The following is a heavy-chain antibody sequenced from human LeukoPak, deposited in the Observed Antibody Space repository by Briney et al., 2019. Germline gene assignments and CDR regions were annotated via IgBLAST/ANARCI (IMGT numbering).Heavy chain of an antibody. Sequence: PSDTLSLTCTVSGGSISSYYWSWIRQPPGKGLEWIGYIYYSGSTNYNPSLKSRVTISVDTSKSQFSLKLSSVTAADTAVYYCARGLLNSGLHPFDYWGQGTLVTVSS. D-gene: IGHD5-12*01. CDR2: IYYSGST. CDR3: ARGLLNSGLHPFDY. V-gene: IGHV4-59*07. J-gene: IGHJ4*02. CDR1: GGSISSYY.